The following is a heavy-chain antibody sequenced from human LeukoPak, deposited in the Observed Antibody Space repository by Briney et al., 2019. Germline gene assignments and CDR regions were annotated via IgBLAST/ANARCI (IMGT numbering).Heavy chain of an antibody. CDR1: GFRFGDYG. CDR2: IRSKAYTGTT. J-gene: IGHJ4*02. Sequence: GGSLRLSCTTSGFRFGDYGMSWVRQAPGKGLEWVGLIRSKAYTGTTDYATSVKDRFTISRDDSKSIAYLQMNSLKTEDTAVYYCTRATRIASGDVWYYFDYWGQGTLVTVSP. CDR3: TRATRIASGDVWYYFDY. D-gene: IGHD6-13*01. V-gene: IGHV3-49*04.